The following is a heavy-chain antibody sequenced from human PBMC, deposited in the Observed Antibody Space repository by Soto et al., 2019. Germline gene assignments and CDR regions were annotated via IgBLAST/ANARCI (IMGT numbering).Heavy chain of an antibody. CDR2: IYYSGST. V-gene: IGHV4-59*01. D-gene: IGHD1-26*01. CDR1: GGSISSYY. CDR3: ARDLVGAAGAP. Sequence: PSETLSLTCTVSGGSISSYYWSWIRQPPGKGLEWIGYIYYSGSTNYNPSLKSRVTISVDTSKNQFSLKLSSVTAADTAVYYCARDLVGAAGAPWGQGTLVPVSS. J-gene: IGHJ5*02.